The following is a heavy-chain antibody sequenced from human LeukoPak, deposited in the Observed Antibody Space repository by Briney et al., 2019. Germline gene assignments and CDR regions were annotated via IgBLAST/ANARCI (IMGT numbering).Heavy chain of an antibody. D-gene: IGHD2-15*01. J-gene: IGHJ4*02. CDR1: GFTFSSYA. CDR3: AKGPYCSGGSCYSSVTPFDY. CDR2: ISGSGGST. Sequence: GGSLRLSCAASGFTFSSYAMSWVRQAPGKGLEWVSAISGSGGSTYYADSVKGRFTISRDNSKNTLYLQMNSLRAEDTAVYYCAKGPYCSGGSCYSSVTPFDYWGQGTLVTVSS. V-gene: IGHV3-23*01.